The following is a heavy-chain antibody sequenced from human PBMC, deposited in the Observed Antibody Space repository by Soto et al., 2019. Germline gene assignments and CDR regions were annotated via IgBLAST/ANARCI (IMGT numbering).Heavy chain of an antibody. V-gene: IGHV3-11*06. CDR2: SSSSSVYT. D-gene: IGHD3-22*01. CDR1: GFTFSDYF. J-gene: IGHJ6*02. CDR3: ARSRIVNYYFYGMDV. Sequence: PGGSLRLSCAASGFTFSDYFMSWIRQAPGRGLEWVSYSSSSSVYTNFADSVKGRFTISRDNTKNSLYLQMNSLRAEDTAVYYCARSRIVNYYFYGMDVWGQGTTVTVSS.